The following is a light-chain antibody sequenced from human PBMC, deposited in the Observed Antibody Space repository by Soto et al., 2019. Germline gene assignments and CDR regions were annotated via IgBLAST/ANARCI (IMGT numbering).Light chain of an antibody. Sequence: QSALTQPASVSGSPGESITISCTGTSRDVGFYNYVSWYQHHPGKAPKLMIYEVRNRPSGVSNRFSGSKSGNTASLTISGLPAEDEAAYYCSSYTNGSNRWLFGGGTK. J-gene: IGLJ3*02. CDR1: SRDVGFYNY. V-gene: IGLV2-14*01. CDR3: SSYTNGSNRWL. CDR2: EVR.